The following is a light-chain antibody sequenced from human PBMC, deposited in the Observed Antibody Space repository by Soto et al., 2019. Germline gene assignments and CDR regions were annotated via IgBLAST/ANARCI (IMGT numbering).Light chain of an antibody. CDR2: STD. V-gene: IGLV8-61*01. J-gene: IGLJ2*01. Sequence: QTVVTQEPSFSVSPGGTVTLTCGLTSGSVSATNYPSWIQQPPGQPPRTLIYSTDTLSSGIPDRFSGSILGNKAALTITGAQADDESAYYCVLYMGRGLVAVGGGTKLTVL. CDR1: SGSVSATNY. CDR3: VLYMGRGLVA.